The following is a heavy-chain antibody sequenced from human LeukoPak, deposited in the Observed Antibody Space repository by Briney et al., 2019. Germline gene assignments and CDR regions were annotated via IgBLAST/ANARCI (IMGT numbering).Heavy chain of an antibody. CDR1: GFTVSRDY. V-gene: IGHV3-53*01. CDR2: IYSGGTT. CDR3: ARDGVPDAFDI. D-gene: IGHD1-1*01. Sequence: GGSLRLSCAASGFTVSRDYMSWVRQAPGKGLEWVSVIYSGGTTYYADSVKGRFTISRDNSKNTLYLQMNSLRAEDTAVYYCARDGVPDAFDIWGQGTMVTVSS. J-gene: IGHJ3*02.